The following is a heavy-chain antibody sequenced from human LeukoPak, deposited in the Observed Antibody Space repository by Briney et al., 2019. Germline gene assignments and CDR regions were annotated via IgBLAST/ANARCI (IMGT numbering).Heavy chain of an antibody. CDR1: GGSFSGYY. CDR2: INHSGST. V-gene: IGHV4-34*01. CDR3: AAADAGMVIKY. Sequence: SETLSLTCTVYGGSFSGYYWSWIRQPPGKGLEWIGEINHSGSTNYNPSLKSRVTISVDASGNQFSLKLTSVTAADTGIYYCAAADAGMVIKYWGQGTLVSVSS. D-gene: IGHD5-18*01. J-gene: IGHJ4*02.